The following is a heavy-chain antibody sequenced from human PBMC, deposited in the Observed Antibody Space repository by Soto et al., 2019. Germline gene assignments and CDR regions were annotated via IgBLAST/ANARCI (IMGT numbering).Heavy chain of an antibody. V-gene: IGHV4-39*07. Sequence: PSETLSPTCPVSGPSISSSSYYWGWIRQPPGKGLEWIGSIYYSGYTYYNPSLKSRVTISVDTSKNQFSLKLSSVTAAATAVYYFANAAATDIDSCGQGTLVPVSS. J-gene: IGHJ4*02. D-gene: IGHD6-25*01. CDR2: IYYSGYT. CDR3: ANAAATDIDS. CDR1: GPSISSSSYY.